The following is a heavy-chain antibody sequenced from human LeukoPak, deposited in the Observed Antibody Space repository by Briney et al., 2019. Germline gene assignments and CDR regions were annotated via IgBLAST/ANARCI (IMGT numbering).Heavy chain of an antibody. V-gene: IGHV4-34*01. CDR2: INHRGST. Sequence: PSETLSLTCAVYGGSFSGYYWSWIRQPPGKGLGWRGEINHRGSTNYNPSLKSRVTISVDTSKNQFSLKLSSVTAADTAVYYCARGHRGYNRSYYFDYWGQGTLVTVSS. CDR1: GGSFSGYY. CDR3: ARGHRGYNRSYYFDY. D-gene: IGHD5-24*01. J-gene: IGHJ4*02.